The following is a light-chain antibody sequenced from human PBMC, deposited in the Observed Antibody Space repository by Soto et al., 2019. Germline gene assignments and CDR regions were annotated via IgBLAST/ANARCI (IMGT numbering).Light chain of an antibody. CDR3: SSYAGSNSYV. V-gene: IGLV2-8*01. Sequence: QSALTQPHSASGSPGQSVTISCTGTSSDVGGYNYVSWYQQHPGKAPKLMIYEVSKRPSGVPDRFSGSKSGNTASLTVSGLQAEDEADYYCSSYAGSNSYVFGTGTKLTVL. CDR2: EVS. CDR1: SSDVGGYNY. J-gene: IGLJ1*01.